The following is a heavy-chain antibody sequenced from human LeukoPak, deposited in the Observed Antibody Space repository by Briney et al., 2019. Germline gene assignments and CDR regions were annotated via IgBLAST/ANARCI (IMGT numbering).Heavy chain of an antibody. D-gene: IGHD6-13*01. V-gene: IGHV4-59*08. CDR2: IYYSGST. CDR3: VRGIAALFDP. J-gene: IGHJ5*02. Sequence: SETLSLTCTVSGGSISSYYWSWIRQPPGKGLEWIGYIYYSGSTNYNPSLKSRVTISVDTSKNQFSLKLSSVTAADTAVYYCVRGIAALFDPWGQGTLVTVSS. CDR1: GGSISSYY.